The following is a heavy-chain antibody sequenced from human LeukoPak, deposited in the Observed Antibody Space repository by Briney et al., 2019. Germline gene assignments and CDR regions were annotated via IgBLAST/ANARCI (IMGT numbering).Heavy chain of an antibody. CDR3: ATLRRSGWYIGD. D-gene: IGHD6-19*01. Sequence: ASVEVSCKASEYTFSDYYMHWVRQAPGQGLEWMGWINPYSGGTNYAEKFQGRVTMTRDTSITTAYMELSSLRSDDTAIYYCATLRRSGWYIGDWGQGTLVTVSS. CDR2: INPYSGGT. V-gene: IGHV1-2*02. CDR1: EYTFSDYY. J-gene: IGHJ4*02.